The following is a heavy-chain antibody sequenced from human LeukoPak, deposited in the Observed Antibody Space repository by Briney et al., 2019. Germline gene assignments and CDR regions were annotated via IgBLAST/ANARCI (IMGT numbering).Heavy chain of an antibody. CDR3: AADLTIFGVVIIPPLGY. Sequence: ASVKVSCKASGYTFTGYYMHWMRQAPGQGLEWMGWINPNSGGTNYAQKFQGRVTMTRDTSISTAYMELSRLRSDDTAVYYCAADLTIFGVVIIPPLGYWGQGTLVTVSS. J-gene: IGHJ4*02. V-gene: IGHV1-2*02. CDR2: INPNSGGT. D-gene: IGHD3-3*01. CDR1: GYTFTGYY.